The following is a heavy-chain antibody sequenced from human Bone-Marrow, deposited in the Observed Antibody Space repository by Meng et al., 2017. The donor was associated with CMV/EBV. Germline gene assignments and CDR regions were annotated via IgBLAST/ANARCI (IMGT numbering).Heavy chain of an antibody. CDR1: GGSISSGGSISSGDYY. V-gene: IGHV4-30-4*01. CDR3: ARVYCSGGSCYGAWFDP. CDR2: IYYSGAT. D-gene: IGHD2-15*01. Sequence: SETLSLTCTVSGGSISSGGSISSGDYYWSWIRQSPGKGLAWIGYIYYSGATLYNPSLKSRVTISVDTSKNQFSLKLSSVTAADTAVYYCARVYCSGGSCYGAWFDPRGQGTLVTVSS. J-gene: IGHJ5*02.